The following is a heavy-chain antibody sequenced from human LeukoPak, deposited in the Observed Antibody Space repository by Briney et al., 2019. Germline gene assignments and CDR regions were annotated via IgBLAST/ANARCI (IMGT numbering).Heavy chain of an antibody. D-gene: IGHD6-19*01. CDR2: ISGSGDST. J-gene: IGHJ4*02. Sequence: GGSLRLSCAASGFTFSSYAMSWVRQAPGKGLEWVSAISGSGDSTYYVDSVKGRFTISRDNSKNTLYLQMNSLRVEDTAVYYCAKHGYSSGWTQVPSDYWGQGTLVTVSS. CDR3: AKHGYSSGWTQVPSDY. CDR1: GFTFSSYA. V-gene: IGHV3-23*01.